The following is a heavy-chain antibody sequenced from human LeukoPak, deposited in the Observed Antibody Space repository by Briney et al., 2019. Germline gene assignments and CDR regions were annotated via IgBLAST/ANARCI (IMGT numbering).Heavy chain of an antibody. V-gene: IGHV3-74*01. CDR3: ARVRIGAYYMDV. D-gene: IGHD3-16*01. CDR2: INTDGSTT. J-gene: IGHJ6*03. Sequence: GGSLRLSCADSGFTFSSSWMHWDRQAPGKGLVWVSRINTDGSTTTYADSVKGRFTISRDNAKNTLYLQMNSLRAEDTAVYYCARVRIGAYYMDVWGKGATVTVSS. CDR1: GFTFSSSW.